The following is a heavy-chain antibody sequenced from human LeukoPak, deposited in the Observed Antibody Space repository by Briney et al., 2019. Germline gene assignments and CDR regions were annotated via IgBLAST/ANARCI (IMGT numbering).Heavy chain of an antibody. CDR2: FIHSGSI. J-gene: IGHJ3*02. D-gene: IGHD6-19*01. Sequence: PSETLSLTCGVSGGSFSGYYWSWTRQSPGKGLEWIGEFIHSGSINYNPSLKSRVTISLDTSTNHFSLKLSSVTAADTAVYYCARVEQLQEVVDAFDIWGQGTMVTVSS. CDR3: ARVEQLQEVVDAFDI. V-gene: IGHV4-34*12. CDR1: GGSFSGYY.